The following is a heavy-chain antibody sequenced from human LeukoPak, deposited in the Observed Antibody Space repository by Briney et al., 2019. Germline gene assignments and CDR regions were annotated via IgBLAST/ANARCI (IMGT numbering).Heavy chain of an antibody. V-gene: IGHV3-53*01. Sequence: GGSLRLSCAASGFTVTSNYMNWVRQAPGKGLECVSFISSVGGTYYTDSVRGRFTTSRDTSKNTVYLQLNSLRAEDTAVYYCATDGSDSKIQHWGQGTLVSVSS. J-gene: IGHJ1*01. D-gene: IGHD2-21*01. CDR2: ISSVGGT. CDR3: ATDGSDSKIQH. CDR1: GFTVTSNY.